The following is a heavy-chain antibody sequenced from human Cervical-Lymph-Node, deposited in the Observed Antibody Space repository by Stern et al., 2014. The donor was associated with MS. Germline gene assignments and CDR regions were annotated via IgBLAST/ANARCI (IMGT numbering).Heavy chain of an antibody. V-gene: IGHV1-2*06. CDR3: ATVGTSDY. CDR1: GYSFTGYD. CDR2: INPNSGST. Sequence: VQLVESGAEVKKPGASVKVSCKASGYSFTGYDMHWVRQAPGQGLEWMVLINPNSGSTNYEQKFEGRVTMTRDTSINTAYMELSSLRSDDTAVYYCATVGTSDYWGQGTLVTVSS. J-gene: IGHJ4*02.